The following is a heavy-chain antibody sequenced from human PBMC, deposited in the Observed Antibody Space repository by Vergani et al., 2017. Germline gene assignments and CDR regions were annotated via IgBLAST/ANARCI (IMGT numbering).Heavy chain of an antibody. V-gene: IGHV3-23*04. D-gene: IGHD3-22*01. CDR1: GFTFSSYA. CDR2: ISGSGGST. CDR3: AKVIQPRYRVMMIVVVYDAFDI. J-gene: IGHJ3*02. Sequence: VQLVESGGGLVKPGGSLRLSCAASGFTFSSYAMSWVRQAPGKGLEWVSAISGSGGSTYYADSVKGRFTISRDNSKNTLYLQMNSLRAEDTAVYYCAKVIQPRYRVMMIVVVYDAFDIGGQGRMVTVSS.